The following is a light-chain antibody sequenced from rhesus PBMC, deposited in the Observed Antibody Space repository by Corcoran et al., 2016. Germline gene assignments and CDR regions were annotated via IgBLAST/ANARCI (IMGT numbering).Light chain of an antibody. V-gene: IGKV1-25*01. CDR1: QGISNN. CDR3: QHGYGILYS. CDR2: KAS. J-gene: IGKJ2*01. Sequence: DIQMTQSPSSLSASVGVRVTITCRASQGISNNLAWYQQKPGKVPKLLIYKASTLQSGIPSRFSGTGSGTDFTLPISSLQPEDFATYYCQHGYGILYSFGQGTKVEIK.